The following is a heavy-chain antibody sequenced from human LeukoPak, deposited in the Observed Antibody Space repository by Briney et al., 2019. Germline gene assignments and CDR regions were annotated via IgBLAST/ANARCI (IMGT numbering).Heavy chain of an antibody. V-gene: IGHV3-7*02. D-gene: IGHD3-22*01. CDR2: INQYGTEK. CDR1: GFTFSSYW. Sequence: GGSLRLSCAVSGFTFSSYWMSWVRQAPGKGLEWVAKINQYGTEKYYVDSVKGRFTISRDNAKNSLYLQMNSLRAEGTAVYYCARASTGGYYDSSNQFDYWGQGTLVTVSS. CDR3: ARASTGGYYDSSNQFDY. J-gene: IGHJ4*02.